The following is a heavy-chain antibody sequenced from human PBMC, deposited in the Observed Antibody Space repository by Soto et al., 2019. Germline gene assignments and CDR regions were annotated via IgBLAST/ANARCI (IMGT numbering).Heavy chain of an antibody. CDR2: ISSSGSTI. CDR1: GFTFSDYY. CDR3: ASPSGSYSSHGVEFDY. V-gene: IGHV3-11*01. Sequence: QVQLVESGGGLVKPGGSLRLSCAASGFTFSDYYMSWIRQAPGKGLEWVSYISSSGSTIYYADSVKGRFTISRDNAKNSLYIQMTSLRAEDTAVYYCASPSGSYSSHGVEFDYWGQGTLVTVSS. J-gene: IGHJ4*02. D-gene: IGHD1-26*01.